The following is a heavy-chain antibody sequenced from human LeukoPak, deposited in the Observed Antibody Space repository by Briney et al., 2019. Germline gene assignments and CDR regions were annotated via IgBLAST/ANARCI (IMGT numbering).Heavy chain of an antibody. CDR2: IKQDGSEK. CDR1: GFTFSSYW. V-gene: IGHV3-7*01. Sequence: PGGSLRPSCAASGFTFSSYWMSWVRQAPGKGLEWVANIKQDGSEKYYVDSVKGRFTISRDNAKNSLYLQMNSLRAEDTAVYYCARDLEMHYYDSSGYSWFDPWGQGTLVTVSS. D-gene: IGHD3-22*01. J-gene: IGHJ5*02. CDR3: ARDLEMHYYDSSGYSWFDP.